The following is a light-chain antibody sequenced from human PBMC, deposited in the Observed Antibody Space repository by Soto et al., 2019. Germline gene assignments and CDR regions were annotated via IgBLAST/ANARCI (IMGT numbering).Light chain of an antibody. V-gene: IGKV3-15*01. CDR3: QQYYSYSWT. CDR1: HYICST. J-gene: IGKJ1*01. Sequence: EIVLTQSPSTRPVSPGNRSSLSFIASHYICSTIAWYQQISGQAPRLLIFDASIRLPTVPARFRGSVSGTDFTLTINCLQSEDFATYYCQQYYSYSWTFGQGTKVDIK. CDR2: DAS.